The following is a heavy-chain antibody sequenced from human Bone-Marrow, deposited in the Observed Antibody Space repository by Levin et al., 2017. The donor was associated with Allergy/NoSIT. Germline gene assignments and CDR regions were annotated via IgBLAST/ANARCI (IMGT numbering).Heavy chain of an antibody. J-gene: IGHJ4*02. V-gene: IGHV4-39*01. Sequence: SETLSLTCTVSGGSISSSSYYWGWIRQPPGKGLEWIGSIYYSGSTYYNPSLKSRVTISVDTSKNQFSLKLSSVTAADTAVYYCARGSIKLGIGFFDYWGQGTLVTVSS. D-gene: IGHD7-27*01. CDR1: GGSISSSSYY. CDR3: ARGSIKLGIGFFDY. CDR2: IYYSGST.